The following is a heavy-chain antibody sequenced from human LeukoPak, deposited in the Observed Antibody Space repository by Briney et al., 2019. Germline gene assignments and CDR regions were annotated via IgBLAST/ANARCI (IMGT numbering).Heavy chain of an antibody. CDR3: AKGSDSGSYYSDWFDP. V-gene: IGHV3-23*01. J-gene: IGHJ5*02. CDR1: GFTFSSYA. Sequence: PGGSLRLSCAASGFTFSSYAMSWVRQAPGKGLEWVSAISGSGGSTYYADSVKGRFTISRDNSKNTLYLQMNSLRAEDTAVYYCAKGSDSGSYYSDWFDPWGQGTLVTVSS. D-gene: IGHD1-26*01. CDR2: ISGSGGST.